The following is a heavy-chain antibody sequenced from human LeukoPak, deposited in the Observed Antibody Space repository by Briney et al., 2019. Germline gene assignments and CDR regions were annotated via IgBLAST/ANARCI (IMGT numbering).Heavy chain of an antibody. CDR2: IYNSGST. J-gene: IGHJ4*02. CDR3: ARGSPSVEGGVYFDY. CDR1: GGSISSSSYY. D-gene: IGHD3-16*01. Sequence: PSETLSLTCTVSGGSISSSSYYWGWIRQPPGKGLEWIGTIYNSGSTYYNPSLKSRVTISVDTSKNQFSLKLSSVTAADTAVYYCARGSPSVEGGVYFDYWGQGTLVTVSS. V-gene: IGHV4-39*07.